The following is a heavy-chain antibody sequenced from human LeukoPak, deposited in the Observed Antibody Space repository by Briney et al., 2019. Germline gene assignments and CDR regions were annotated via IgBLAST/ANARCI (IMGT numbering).Heavy chain of an antibody. D-gene: IGHD2-21*01. V-gene: IGHV4-61*02. J-gene: IGHJ5*01. CDR1: GGSINSGGYF. CDR3: ARAYYWVDS. CDR2: IYTTGRT. Sequence: SETLSLTCTVSGGSINSGGYFWTWIRQPAGQPAGKGLEWIGRIYTTGRTSYNPSIGSRVTISADMSKNQFSLHLTAVTAADTAVYFCARAYYWVDSWGQGTLVTVSS.